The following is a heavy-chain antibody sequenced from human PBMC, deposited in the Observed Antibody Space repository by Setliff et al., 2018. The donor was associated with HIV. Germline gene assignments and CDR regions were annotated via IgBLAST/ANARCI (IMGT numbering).Heavy chain of an antibody. D-gene: IGHD2-15*01. J-gene: IGHJ4*02. V-gene: IGHV1-8*03. Sequence: GASVKVSCKASGYTFTSYDINWVRQATGQGLEWMGWMNPNNGNTGYAQKFQGRVTITTDESTSTAYMELSSLRSEDTAVYSCARERRYCSGGSYSKFFDYWGQGTLVTVS. CDR1: GYTFTSYD. CDR2: MNPNNGNT. CDR3: ARERRYCSGGSYSKFFDY.